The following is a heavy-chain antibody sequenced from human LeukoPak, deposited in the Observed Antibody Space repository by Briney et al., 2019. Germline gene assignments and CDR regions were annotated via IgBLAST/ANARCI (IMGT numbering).Heavy chain of an antibody. Sequence: PGGSLRLSCAASGFTFSSYGMSWVRQAPGKGLEWVSAISGSGGSTYYADSVKGRFTISRDNSKNTLYLQMNSLRAEDTAVYYCAKVDVLLWFGELKTFDYWGQGTLVTVSS. J-gene: IGHJ4*02. V-gene: IGHV3-23*01. CDR1: GFTFSSYG. CDR3: AKVDVLLWFGELKTFDY. D-gene: IGHD3-10*01. CDR2: ISGSGGST.